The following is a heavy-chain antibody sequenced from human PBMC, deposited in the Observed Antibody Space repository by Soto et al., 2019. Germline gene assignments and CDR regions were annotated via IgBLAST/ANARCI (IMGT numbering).Heavy chain of an antibody. CDR2: IRYSGST. CDR1: GGSISTDC. V-gene: IGHV4-59*08. CDR3: ARQIGDASGTYHFAY. D-gene: IGHD3-10*01. Sequence: PSETLSLTCSVSGGSISTDCWGWIRQPPGKGLEWIGFIRYSGSTNYNPSLKSRVTISVDTSRNQFSLKLNSVTAADTAVYYCARQIGDASGTYHFAYWGQGTLVTVSS. J-gene: IGHJ4*02.